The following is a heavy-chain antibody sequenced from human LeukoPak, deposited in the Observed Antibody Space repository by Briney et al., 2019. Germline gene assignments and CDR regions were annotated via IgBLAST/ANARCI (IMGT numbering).Heavy chain of an antibody. CDR1: GYTFTTYW. CDR2: IYPDDSDT. Sequence: GESPKISCKGSGYTFTTYWIAWVRQMPGRGLEWMGIIYPDDSDTRYSPSFQGQVTISVDKSTTTAYLQWNSLKASDTAIYYCARHTHRFSYSSLGYRGQGTLVTVSS. D-gene: IGHD1-26*01. J-gene: IGHJ4*02. CDR3: ARHTHRFSYSSLGY. V-gene: IGHV5-51*01.